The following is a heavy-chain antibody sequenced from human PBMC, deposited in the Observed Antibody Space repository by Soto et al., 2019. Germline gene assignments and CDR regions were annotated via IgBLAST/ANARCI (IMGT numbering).Heavy chain of an antibody. CDR1: GGSISSGGYY. Sequence: PSETLSLTCTVSGGSISSGGYYWSWIRQHPGKGLEWIGYIYYSGSTSYNPSLKSRVTISVDTTKNQFSLKLSSVTAADTAVYYCARGDYDFWSGYLTTFDYWGQGTLVTVSS. J-gene: IGHJ4*02. V-gene: IGHV4-31*03. CDR3: ARGDYDFWSGYLTTFDY. CDR2: IYYSGST. D-gene: IGHD3-3*01.